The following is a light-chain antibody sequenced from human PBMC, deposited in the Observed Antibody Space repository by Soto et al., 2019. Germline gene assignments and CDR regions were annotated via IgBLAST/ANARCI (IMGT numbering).Light chain of an antibody. CDR1: SSDVGGYNY. CDR2: EVS. CDR3: SSYTSSSILVV. V-gene: IGLV2-14*01. J-gene: IGLJ2*01. Sequence: QSVLTQPASVSGSPGQSITISCTGTSSDVGGYNYVSWYQQHPGKAPKLMIYEVSHRPSGVSNRFSGSKSGNTASLTISGLQAEDEADYYCSSYTSSSILVVFGGGTQLTVL.